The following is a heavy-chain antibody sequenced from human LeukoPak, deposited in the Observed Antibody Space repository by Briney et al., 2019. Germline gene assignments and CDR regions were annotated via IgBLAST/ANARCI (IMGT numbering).Heavy chain of an antibody. Sequence: EAPLKISSKAFRGTFSSYALSWVRGAPGQGLVWMGGVIPIIGTANYAQKFQGRVTITTDESTSTAYMELSSLRSEDTAVYYCARGYGSGSYWWFDPWGQGTLVTVSS. J-gene: IGHJ5*02. CDR1: RGTFSSYA. D-gene: IGHD3-10*01. CDR3: ARGYGSGSYWWFDP. V-gene: IGHV1-69*05. CDR2: VIPIIGTA.